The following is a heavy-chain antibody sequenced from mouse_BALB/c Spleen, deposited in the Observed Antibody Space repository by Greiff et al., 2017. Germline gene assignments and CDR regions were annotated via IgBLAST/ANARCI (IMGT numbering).Heavy chain of an antibody. J-gene: IGHJ3*01. CDR1: GFNIKDYY. D-gene: IGHD2-10*02. V-gene: IGHV14-4*02. CDR3: NSEWYGNYVGFAY. Sequence: EVQLQQSGAELVRSGASVKLSCTASGFNIKDYYMHWVKQRPEQGLEWIGWIDPENGDTEYAPKFQGKATMTADTSSNTAYLQLSSLTSEDTAVYYCNSEWYGNYVGFAYWGQGTLVTVSA. CDR2: IDPENGDT.